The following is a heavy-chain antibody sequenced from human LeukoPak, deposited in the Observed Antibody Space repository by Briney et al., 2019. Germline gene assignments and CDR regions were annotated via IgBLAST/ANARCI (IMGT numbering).Heavy chain of an antibody. CDR3: ARGLGVAGSLDY. Sequence: GGSLRLSCAASGFTFSSYAMHWVRQAPGQRLEWMGWINAGNGNTKYSQKFQGRVTITRDTSASTAYMELSSLRSEDTAVYYCARGLGVAGSLDYWGQGTLVTVSS. V-gene: IGHV1-3*01. J-gene: IGHJ4*02. CDR1: GFTFSSYA. CDR2: INAGNGNT. D-gene: IGHD6-19*01.